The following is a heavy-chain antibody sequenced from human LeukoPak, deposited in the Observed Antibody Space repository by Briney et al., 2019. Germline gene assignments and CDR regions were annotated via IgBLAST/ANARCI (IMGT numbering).Heavy chain of an antibody. CDR2: INAGNGNT. D-gene: IGHD3-10*01. J-gene: IGHJ4*02. Sequence: GASVKVSCKASGYTFTSYAMHWVRQAPGQRLEWMGWINAGNGNTKYSQKFQGRVTITRDTSASTAYVELSSLRSEDTAVYYCARDPKLLWFGELPYFDYWGQETLVTVSS. V-gene: IGHV1-3*01. CDR1: GYTFTSYA. CDR3: ARDPKLLWFGELPYFDY.